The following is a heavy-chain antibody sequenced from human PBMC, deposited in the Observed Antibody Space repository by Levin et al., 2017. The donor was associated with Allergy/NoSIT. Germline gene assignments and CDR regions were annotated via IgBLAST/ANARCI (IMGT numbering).Heavy chain of an antibody. Sequence: GESLKISCAASGFTFSSYGMHWVRQAPGKGLEWVAVISYDGSNKYYADSVKGRFTISRDNSKNTLYLQMNSLRAEDTAVYYCAKAGIAARGRYFDYWGQGPLVTVSS. V-gene: IGHV3-30*18. CDR3: AKAGIAARGRYFDY. D-gene: IGHD6-13*01. J-gene: IGHJ4*02. CDR1: GFTFSSYG. CDR2: ISYDGSNK.